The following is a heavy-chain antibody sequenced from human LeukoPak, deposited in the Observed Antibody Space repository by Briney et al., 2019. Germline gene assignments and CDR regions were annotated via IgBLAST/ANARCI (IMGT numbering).Heavy chain of an antibody. V-gene: IGHV3-23*01. CDR2: ISGSGGST. Sequence: GGSLRLSCAASGFTFSSYAMSWVRQAPGKGLEWVSAISGSGGSTYYADSVKGRFTISRDNSKNTLYLQMNSLRAEDTAVYYCAKDFSLRWELLIFDYWGQGTLVTVSS. J-gene: IGHJ4*02. CDR1: GFTFSSYA. CDR3: AKDFSLRWELLIFDY. D-gene: IGHD1-26*01.